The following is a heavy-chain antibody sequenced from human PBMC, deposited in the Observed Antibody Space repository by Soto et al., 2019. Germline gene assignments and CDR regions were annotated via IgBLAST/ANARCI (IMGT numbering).Heavy chain of an antibody. V-gene: IGHV4-59*04. D-gene: IGHD6-19*01. CDR3: ASHAVHSSGFTDY. CDR2: IYYSGST. CDR1: GGSISSYY. Sequence: SETLSLTCAVSGGSISSYYWSWIRQPPGKGLEWIGYIYYSGSTYYNPSLKSRVTISVDTSKNQFSLKLSSVTAADTAVYYCASHAVHSSGFTDYWGQGTLVTVSS. J-gene: IGHJ4*02.